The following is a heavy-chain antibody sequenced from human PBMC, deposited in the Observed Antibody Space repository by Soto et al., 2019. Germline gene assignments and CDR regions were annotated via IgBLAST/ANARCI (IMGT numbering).Heavy chain of an antibody. V-gene: IGHV3-7*03. D-gene: IGHD6-6*01. J-gene: IGHJ4*02. CDR3: VRDVAPVRRFGR. CDR2: IMPNRREE. Sequence: LRLPCGSSGFTFSKPLIAWLRQDPGKGLEWVASIMPNRREEYCVDSERRRLTIARDNTESSLYLVMVSLTAGDTAFYYCVRDVAPVRRFGRWGPRTHVNLSS. CDR1: GFTFSKPL.